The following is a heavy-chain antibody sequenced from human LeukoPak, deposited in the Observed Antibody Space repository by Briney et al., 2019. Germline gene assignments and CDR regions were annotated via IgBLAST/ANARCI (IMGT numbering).Heavy chain of an antibody. CDR1: GFTFSSYS. CDR3: AREGEYCSGGSCYTSSKT. CDR2: ISSSSSYI. V-gene: IGHV3-21*01. Sequence: GGSLRLSCAASGFTFSSYSMNWVRQAPGKGLEWVSSISSSSSYIYYADSVKGRFTIPRDNAKNSLYLQMNSLRAEDTAVYYCAREGEYCSGGSCYTSSKTWGQGTLVTVSS. D-gene: IGHD2-15*01. J-gene: IGHJ4*02.